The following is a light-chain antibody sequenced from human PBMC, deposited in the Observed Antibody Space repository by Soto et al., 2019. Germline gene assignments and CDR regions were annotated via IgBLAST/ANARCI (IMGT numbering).Light chain of an antibody. CDR3: SSYTSSSTLVV. CDR2: DVS. J-gene: IGLJ2*01. V-gene: IGLV2-14*01. Sequence: QSALTQPASVSGSPGQSITISCTGTTSDVGGYNYVSWYQQYPGEAPKLMISDVSNRPSGVSNRFSGSKSGNTASLTISGLQAEDEADYYCSSYTSSSTLVVFGGGTKLTVL. CDR1: TSDVGGYNY.